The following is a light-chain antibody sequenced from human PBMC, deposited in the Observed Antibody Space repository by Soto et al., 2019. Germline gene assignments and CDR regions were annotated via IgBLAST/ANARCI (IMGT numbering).Light chain of an antibody. CDR3: SSYTSSL. J-gene: IGLJ2*01. Sequence: QSVLTQPPSASGSPGQSVTISCTGTSGDIGGYDYVSWYQQHPGKAPKLMIYEVSNRPSGVSNRFSGSKSGNTASLTISGLQAEDEADYYCSSYTSSLFGGGTKVTVL. CDR2: EVS. V-gene: IGLV2-14*01. CDR1: SGDIGGYDY.